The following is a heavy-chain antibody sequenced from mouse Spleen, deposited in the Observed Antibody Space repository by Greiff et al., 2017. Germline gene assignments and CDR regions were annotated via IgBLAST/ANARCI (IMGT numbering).Heavy chain of an antibody. CDR1: GYTFTDYE. CDR3: TREKLGRGY. D-gene: IGHD4-1*01. CDR2: IDPETGGT. V-gene: IGHV1-15*01. Sequence: VKLMESGAELVRPGASVTLSCKASGYTFTDYEMHWVKQTPVHGLEWIGAIDPETGGTAYNQKFKGKAILTADKSSSTAYMELRSLTSEDSAVYYCTREKLGRGYWGQGTLVTVSA. J-gene: IGHJ3*01.